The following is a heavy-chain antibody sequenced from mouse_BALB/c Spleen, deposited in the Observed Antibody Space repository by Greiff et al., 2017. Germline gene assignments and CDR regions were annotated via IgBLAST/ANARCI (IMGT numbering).Heavy chain of an antibody. V-gene: IGHV1S135*01. Sequence: VQLKQSGPELVKPGASVKVSCKASGYSFTDYNMYWVKQSHGKSLEWIGYIDPYNGGTSYNLKFKGKATLTVDKSSSTAFMHLNSLTSEDSAVYYCARADGNYVLYWYFDVWGAGTTVTVSS. CDR3: ARADGNYVLYWYFDV. CDR1: GYSFTDYN. D-gene: IGHD2-1*01. CDR2: IDPYNGGT. J-gene: IGHJ1*01.